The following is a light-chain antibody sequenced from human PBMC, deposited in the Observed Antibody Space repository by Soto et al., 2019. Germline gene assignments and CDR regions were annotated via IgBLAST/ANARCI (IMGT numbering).Light chain of an antibody. CDR2: DGS. CDR1: SSDVGSYDL. CDR3: CSYAGSSTFYV. V-gene: IGLV2-23*01. J-gene: IGLJ1*01. Sequence: QSALTQPASVSGSPGQTITISCTGTSSDVGSYDLVSWYQQHPGKAPKLTIYDGSKRPSGVSNRFSGSKSGNTASLTISGLQAEDEADYYCCSYAGSSTFYVFGTGTKVTVL.